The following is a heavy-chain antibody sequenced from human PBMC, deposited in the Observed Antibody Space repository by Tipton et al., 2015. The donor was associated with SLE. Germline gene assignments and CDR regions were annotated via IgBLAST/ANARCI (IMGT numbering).Heavy chain of an antibody. CDR3: ARGLTVDYYDI. D-gene: IGHD3-10*01. J-gene: IGHJ3*02. CDR1: GFTFSTFG. CDR2: IQSDGSNK. V-gene: IGHV3-30*12. Sequence: SLRLSCAASGFTFSTFGMHWVRQAPGKGLEWVTFIQSDGSNKYYADSVKGRFTISRDNSKNTLYLQMNSLRAEDTAVYYCARGLTVDYYDIWGQGTMVTVSS.